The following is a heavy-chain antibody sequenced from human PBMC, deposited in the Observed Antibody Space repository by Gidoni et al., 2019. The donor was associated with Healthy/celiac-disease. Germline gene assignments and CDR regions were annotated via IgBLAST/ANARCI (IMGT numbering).Heavy chain of an antibody. CDR1: GGSISRGGYY. CDR3: ARGSNGYEYYFDY. CDR2: IYYSGST. D-gene: IGHD5-18*01. V-gene: IGHV4-31*03. J-gene: IGHJ4*02. Sequence: QVQLQESGPGLVKPSQTLSLTCTVSGGSISRGGYYWSWIRQPPGKGLEWIGYIYYSGSTYYNPSLKSRVTISVDTSKNQFSLKLSSVTAADTAVYYCARGSNGYEYYFDYWGQGTLVTVSS.